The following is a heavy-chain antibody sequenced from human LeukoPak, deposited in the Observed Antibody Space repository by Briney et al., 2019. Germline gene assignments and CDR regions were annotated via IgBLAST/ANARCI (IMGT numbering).Heavy chain of an antibody. D-gene: IGHD1-26*01. CDR2: ISGSGGST. J-gene: IGHJ4*02. Sequence: GGTLRLSCAASGFTFSNYGMSWVRQAPGKGLEWVSAISGSGGSTYYADSVKGRFTISRDNSKNTLYLQMNSLRAEDTAVYYCAKNSASVRVGATGYWGQGTLVTVSS. V-gene: IGHV3-23*01. CDR3: AKNSASVRVGATGY. CDR1: GFTFSNYG.